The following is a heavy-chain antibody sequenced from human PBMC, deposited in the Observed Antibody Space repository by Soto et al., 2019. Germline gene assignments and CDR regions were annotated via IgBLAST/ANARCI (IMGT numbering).Heavy chain of an antibody. D-gene: IGHD3-3*01. CDR3: ATRITVFGLLIPPFDP. J-gene: IGHJ5*02. Sequence: ENLSVPSAYYGGSVNVYYWNLIGQPPGKGLEWIGEINHTGGTHYNPSPKSRVTMSVDTSKNQFSLRLSSVTAADAAIYYCATRITVFGLLIPPFDPWGQGTQVTVSS. CDR2: INHTGGT. V-gene: IGHV4-34*01. CDR1: GGSVNVYY.